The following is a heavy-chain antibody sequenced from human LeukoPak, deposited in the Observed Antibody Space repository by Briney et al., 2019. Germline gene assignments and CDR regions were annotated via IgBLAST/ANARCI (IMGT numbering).Heavy chain of an antibody. Sequence: SVKVSCKASGGTFSSYAISWVRQAPGQGLEWMGGIIPIFGTANYAQKFQGRVTITADESTSTAYMELSSLRSEDTAVYYCARNGDRGYCSSTSCYLRYFQHWGQGTLVTVSS. D-gene: IGHD2-2*01. V-gene: IGHV1-69*13. CDR3: ARNGDRGYCSSTSCYLRYFQH. J-gene: IGHJ1*01. CDR1: GGTFSSYA. CDR2: IIPIFGTA.